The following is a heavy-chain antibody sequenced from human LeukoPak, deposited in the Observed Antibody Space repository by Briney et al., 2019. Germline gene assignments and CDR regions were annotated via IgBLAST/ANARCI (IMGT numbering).Heavy chain of an antibody. CDR1: GGSISSYY. J-gene: IGHJ5*02. V-gene: IGHV4-4*07. Sequence: SETLSLTCTVSGGSISSYYWSWIRQPAGKGLEWIGRIYTSGSTNYNPSLKSRVTMSVDTSKNQFSLKLSSVTAADTAVYYCARVQSTIAAAGTSWFDPWGQGTLVTVSS. CDR3: ARVQSTIAAAGTSWFDP. CDR2: IYTSGST. D-gene: IGHD6-13*01.